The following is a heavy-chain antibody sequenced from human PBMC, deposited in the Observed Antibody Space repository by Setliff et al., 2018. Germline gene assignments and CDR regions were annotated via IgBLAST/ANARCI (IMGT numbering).Heavy chain of an antibody. CDR3: ARDRITIFGVVIPFDY. J-gene: IGHJ4*02. CDR2: IYYSGST. D-gene: IGHD3-3*01. CDR1: GGSISSSSYF. Sequence: SETLSLTCTVSGGSISSSSYFWGWIRQPPGKGLEWIGSIYYSGSTYYNPSLKSRVTISVDTSKNQFSLKLSSVTAADTAVYYCARDRITIFGVVIPFDYWGQGTLVTVSS. V-gene: IGHV4-39*07.